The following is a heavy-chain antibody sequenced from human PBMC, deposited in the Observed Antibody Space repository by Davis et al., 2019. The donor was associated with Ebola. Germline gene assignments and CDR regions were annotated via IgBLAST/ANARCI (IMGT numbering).Heavy chain of an antibody. CDR1: GFSFSSYS. J-gene: IGHJ5*02. CDR3: AKEAFAGSTRIDWFDP. CDR2: INSGSSII. V-gene: IGHV3-48*04. Sequence: GESLKISCAASGFSFSSYSMNWVRQAPGKGLEWVSYINSGSSIIYYAESVKGRFTISRDNTKNTVFLQMNSLTVEDTAVYYCAKEAFAGSTRIDWFDPWGQGILVTVSS. D-gene: IGHD2-15*01.